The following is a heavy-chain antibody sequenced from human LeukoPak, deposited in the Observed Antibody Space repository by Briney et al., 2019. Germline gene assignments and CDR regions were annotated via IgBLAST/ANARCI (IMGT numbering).Heavy chain of an antibody. V-gene: IGHV1-18*01. J-gene: IGHJ6*03. D-gene: IGHD5-12*01. Sequence: ASVKVPCKASGYTFTSYGISLVRQAPGQGLEWMGWISAYNGNTNYAQKLQGRVTMTTDTSTSTAYMELRSLRSDDTAVYYCARSGVATSRNYYYYMDVWGKGTTVTVSS. CDR3: ARSGVATSRNYYYYMDV. CDR1: GYTFTSYG. CDR2: ISAYNGNT.